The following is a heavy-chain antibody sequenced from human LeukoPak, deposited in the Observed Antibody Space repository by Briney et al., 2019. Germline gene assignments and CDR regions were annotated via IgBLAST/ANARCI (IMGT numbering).Heavy chain of an antibody. Sequence: SVKVSCKASGGTFSSYAISWVRQAPGQGLEWMGGIIPIFGTANYAQKFQGRVTITADESTSTAYMELSSLRSEDTAVYYCARGGSGRYYLYYFDYWGQGTLVTVSS. V-gene: IGHV1-69*01. D-gene: IGHD3-10*01. CDR1: GGTFSSYA. CDR3: ARGGSGRYYLYYFDY. CDR2: IIPIFGTA. J-gene: IGHJ4*02.